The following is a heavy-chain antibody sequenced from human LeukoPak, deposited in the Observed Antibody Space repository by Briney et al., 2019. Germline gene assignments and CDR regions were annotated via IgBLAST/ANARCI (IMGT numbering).Heavy chain of an antibody. Sequence: ASVKVSCKASGYTFTSYAMHWVRQAPGQRLEWMGWINAGNGNTKYSQKFQGRVTINRDTSASTAYMELSSLRSEDTAVYYCAWLSGWYKVYCFDYWGQGTLVTVSS. J-gene: IGHJ4*02. D-gene: IGHD6-19*01. CDR2: INAGNGNT. CDR1: GYTFTSYA. CDR3: AWLSGWYKVYCFDY. V-gene: IGHV1-3*01.